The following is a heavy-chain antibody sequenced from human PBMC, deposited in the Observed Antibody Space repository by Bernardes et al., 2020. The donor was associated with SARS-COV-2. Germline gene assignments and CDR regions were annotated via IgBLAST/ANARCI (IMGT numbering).Heavy chain of an antibody. D-gene: IGHD2-2*01. CDR3: ARSAVVVVPAPILGLGPFFYSYYMDV. J-gene: IGHJ6*03. V-gene: IGHV4-34*01. CDR2: INQSGSI. Sequence: SETLSLTCAVYGASFSDYHWTWIRQPPGKGLEWIGEINQSGSIKYNPSLKSRVTISVDASKSQFSLKLISLTAADTALYYCARSAVVVVPAPILGLGPFFYSYYMDVWGKGTTVTVTS. CDR1: GASFSDYH.